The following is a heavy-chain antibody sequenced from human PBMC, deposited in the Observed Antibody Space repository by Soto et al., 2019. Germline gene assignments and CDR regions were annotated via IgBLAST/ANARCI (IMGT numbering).Heavy chain of an antibody. CDR1: GGSISSSSYY. CDR3: ARHIITGRLEIVVPHNWFDP. D-gene: IGHD2-2*03. Sequence: SETLSLTCTVSGGSISSSSYYWGWLRQSPGKGLEWIGSTYHSRSPHYSPSLESRVTISVAPSKNQYSLKLTSVTAADTAVYFWARHIITGRLEIVVPHNWFDPWGQGTLVTVSS. CDR2: TYHSRSP. J-gene: IGHJ5*02. V-gene: IGHV4-39*01.